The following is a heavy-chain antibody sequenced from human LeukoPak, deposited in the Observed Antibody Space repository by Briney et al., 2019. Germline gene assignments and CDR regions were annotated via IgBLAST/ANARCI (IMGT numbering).Heavy chain of an antibody. J-gene: IGHJ4*02. D-gene: IGHD3-22*01. Sequence: GGSLRLSCAASGFTFSSYAMSWVRQAPGKGLEWVSVISGNGGSTYYADSVKGRFTISRDNSKNTLYLQMNSLRAEDTAVYYCAKDQNYMIVVVPGDYWGQGTLVTVSS. CDR2: ISGNGGST. CDR1: GFTFSSYA. CDR3: AKDQNYMIVVVPGDY. V-gene: IGHV3-23*01.